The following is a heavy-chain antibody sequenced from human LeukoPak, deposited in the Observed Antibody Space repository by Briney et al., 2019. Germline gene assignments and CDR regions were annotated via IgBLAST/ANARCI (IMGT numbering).Heavy chain of an antibody. CDR2: ISGSGGST. CDR1: GFTFSSYA. J-gene: IGHJ6*03. CDR3: AKGSGTTYYYYMDV. V-gene: IGHV3-23*01. Sequence: GGSLRLSCAASGFTFSSYAMSWVRQAPGKGLEWVSAISGSGGSTYYADSVKGRFTISKDNSKNTLYLQMNSLRAEDTAVYYCAKGSGTTYYYYMDVWGKGTTVTVSS. D-gene: IGHD1-7*01.